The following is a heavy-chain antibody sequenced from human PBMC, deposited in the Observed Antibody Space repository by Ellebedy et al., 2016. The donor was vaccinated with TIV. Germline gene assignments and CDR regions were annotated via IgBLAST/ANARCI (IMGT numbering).Heavy chain of an antibody. Sequence: PGGSLRLSCAASGFTFTDYYMSWIRQAPGKGLEWVSYISSSGSNVYSADSLKGRFTISRDSAKNSLYLQMHSLRAEDTAVYYCARPRGYSYGGFDYWGQGTLVTVSS. CDR2: ISSSGSNV. D-gene: IGHD5-18*01. J-gene: IGHJ4*02. CDR1: GFTFTDYY. CDR3: ARPRGYSYGGFDY. V-gene: IGHV3-11*01.